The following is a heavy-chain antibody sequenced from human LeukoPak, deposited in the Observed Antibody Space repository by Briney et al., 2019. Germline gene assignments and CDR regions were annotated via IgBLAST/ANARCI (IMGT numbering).Heavy chain of an antibody. CDR3: AKDNGSGSSYYYYYGMDV. CDR2: ISYDGSNK. Sequence: GRSLTLSCAASGFTFSSCGMHRVRQAPGKGLEWVAVISYDGSNKYYADSVKGRFTISRDNSKNTLYLQMNSLRAEDTAVYYCAKDNGSGSSYYYYYGMDVWGQGTTVPVSS. CDR1: GFTFSSCG. D-gene: IGHD3-10*01. V-gene: IGHV3-30*18. J-gene: IGHJ6*02.